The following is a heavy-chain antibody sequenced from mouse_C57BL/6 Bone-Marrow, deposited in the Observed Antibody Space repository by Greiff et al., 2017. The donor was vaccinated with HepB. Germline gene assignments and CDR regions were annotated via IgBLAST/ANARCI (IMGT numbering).Heavy chain of an antibody. J-gene: IGHJ2*01. CDR3: ARRTTVVADY. Sequence: EVQLVESGGDLVKPGGSLKLSCAASGFTFSSYGMSWVRQTPDKRLEWVATISSGGSYTYYPDSVKGRFTISRDNAKNTLYLQMSSLKSEDTAMYYCARRTTVVADYWGQGTTLTVSS. CDR2: ISSGGSYT. CDR1: GFTFSSYG. D-gene: IGHD1-1*01. V-gene: IGHV5-6*01.